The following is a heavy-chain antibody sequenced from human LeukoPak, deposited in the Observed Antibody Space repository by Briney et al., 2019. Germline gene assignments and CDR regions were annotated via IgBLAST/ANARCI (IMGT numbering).Heavy chain of an antibody. CDR2: ISANNGNT. CDR1: GYTFTSYG. D-gene: IGHD2-2*01. V-gene: IGHV1-18*01. Sequence: ASVKVSCKASGYTFTSYGISWVRQAPGQGLEWMGWISANNGNTNHAQKLQGRVTMTTDTSTSTAYMELRSLRSDDTAVYYCASVPLHCSSTSCHLWWEYYYYGMDVWGGGTTVTVSS. CDR3: ASVPLHCSSTSCHLWWEYYYYGMDV. J-gene: IGHJ6*04.